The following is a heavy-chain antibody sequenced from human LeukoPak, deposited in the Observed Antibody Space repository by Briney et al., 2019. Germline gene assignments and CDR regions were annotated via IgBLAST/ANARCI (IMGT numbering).Heavy chain of an antibody. CDR2: ICYDGSNK. Sequence: GGTLRLSCAASGFTVSSNYLSWVRQPQAKGLEWVAVICYDGSNKYYADSVKGRFTISRDNSKNTLYLQMNSLRAEDTAVYYCARDAGGSGSYPNWFDPWGQGTLVTVSS. J-gene: IGHJ5*02. CDR1: GFTVSSNY. V-gene: IGHV3-33*08. CDR3: ARDAGGSGSYPNWFDP. D-gene: IGHD3-10*01.